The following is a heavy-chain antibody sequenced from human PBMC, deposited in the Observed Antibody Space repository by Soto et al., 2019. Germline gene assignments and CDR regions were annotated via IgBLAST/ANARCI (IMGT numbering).Heavy chain of an antibody. Sequence: GGSLRLSCAASGFTFSSYGMRWVRQAPGKGLEWVAVISYDGSNKYYADSVKGRFTISRDNSKNTLYLQMNSLRAEDTAVYYCAKNSGLGELFYYYYGMDVWGQGTTVTVSS. D-gene: IGHD3-16*01. CDR2: ISYDGSNK. CDR3: AKNSGLGELFYYYYGMDV. V-gene: IGHV3-30*18. CDR1: GFTFSSYG. J-gene: IGHJ6*02.